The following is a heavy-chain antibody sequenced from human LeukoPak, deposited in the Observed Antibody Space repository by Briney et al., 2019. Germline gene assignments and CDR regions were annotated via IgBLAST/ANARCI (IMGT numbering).Heavy chain of an antibody. J-gene: IGHJ5*02. Sequence: SETLSLTCAVYGGSFSGYYWSWIRQPPGKGLEWIGEINHSGSTNYNPSLKSRVTISVDTSKNQFSLKLGSVTAADTAVYYCATLQWGEYSSGWSPSKNWFDPWGQGTLVTVSS. D-gene: IGHD6-19*01. CDR3: ATLQWGEYSSGWSPSKNWFDP. CDR2: INHSGST. CDR1: GGSFSGYY. V-gene: IGHV4-34*01.